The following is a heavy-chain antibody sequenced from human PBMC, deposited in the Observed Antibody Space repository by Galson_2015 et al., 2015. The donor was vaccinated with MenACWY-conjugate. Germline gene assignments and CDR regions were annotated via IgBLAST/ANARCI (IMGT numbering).Heavy chain of an antibody. CDR3: ARDSYMGV. V-gene: IGHV3-53*01. CDR2: IWNGGDT. CDR1: DFSVSNHY. Sequence: SLRLSCAGSDFSVSNHYMNWVRQAPGKGLEWVSIIWNGGDTFYSDSVKGRFTISRDNSKNTVYLQMNSLRAEDTAIYYCARDSYMGVWGQGTTVTV. J-gene: IGHJ6*02.